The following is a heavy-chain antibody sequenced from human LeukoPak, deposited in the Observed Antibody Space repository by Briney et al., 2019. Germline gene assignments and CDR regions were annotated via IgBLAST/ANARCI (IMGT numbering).Heavy chain of an antibody. V-gene: IGHV3-11*04. CDR3: ARDEAVVPAAPDY. J-gene: IGHJ4*02. CDR2: ISSSGSTI. Sequence: GGSLRLSCAASGFTFSDYYMSWIRQAPGKGLEWVSYISSSGSTIYYADSVKGRFTISRDNAKNSLFLQMNSLRAEDTAVYYCARDEAVVPAAPDYWGQGTLVTVSS. CDR1: GFTFSDYY. D-gene: IGHD2-2*01.